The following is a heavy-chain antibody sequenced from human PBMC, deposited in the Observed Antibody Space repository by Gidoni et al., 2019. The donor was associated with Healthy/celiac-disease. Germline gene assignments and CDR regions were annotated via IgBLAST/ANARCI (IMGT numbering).Heavy chain of an antibody. D-gene: IGHD2-2*01. V-gene: IGHV1-2*02. Sequence: QVQLVQSGAEVKKPGASVKVSCKASGYTFTGYYMHWVRQAPGQGLEWMGWINPNSGGTNYAQKFQGRVTMTRDTSISTAYMELSRLRSDDTAVYYCARVEVVPAAIPYYYYGMDVWGQGTTVTVSS. J-gene: IGHJ6*02. CDR3: ARVEVVPAAIPYYYYGMDV. CDR1: GYTFTGYY. CDR2: INPNSGGT.